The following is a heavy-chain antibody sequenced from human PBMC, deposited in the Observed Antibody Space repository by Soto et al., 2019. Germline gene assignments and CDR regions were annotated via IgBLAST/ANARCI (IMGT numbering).Heavy chain of an antibody. D-gene: IGHD2-15*01. V-gene: IGHV4-34*01. Sequence: SETLSLTCAVYGGSFSGYYWSWIRQPPGKGLEWIGEINHSGSTNYNPSLKSRVTISVDTSKNQFSLKLSSVTAADTAVYYCARARRGYCSGGSCKKLYYFDYWGQGTLVTVSS. CDR3: ARARRGYCSGGSCKKLYYFDY. CDR2: INHSGST. J-gene: IGHJ4*02. CDR1: GGSFSGYY.